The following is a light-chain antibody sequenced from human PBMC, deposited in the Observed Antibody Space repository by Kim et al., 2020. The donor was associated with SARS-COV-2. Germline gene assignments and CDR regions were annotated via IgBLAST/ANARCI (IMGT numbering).Light chain of an antibody. CDR2: GVS. J-gene: IGKJ2*03. CDR3: QQYNNWPPG. CDR1: QSVSSN. V-gene: IGKV3-15*01. Sequence: SVSPVERAPLPCRASQSVSSNLAWYQQKPGQAPRLLIYGVSTRATGIPARFSGSGSGTEFTLTISSLQSEDFAVYYCQQYNNWPPGFGQGTKLEI.